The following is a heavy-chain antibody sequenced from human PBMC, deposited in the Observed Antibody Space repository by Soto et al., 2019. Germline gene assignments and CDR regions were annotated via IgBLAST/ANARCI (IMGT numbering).Heavy chain of an antibody. Sequence: QVQLQESGPGLVKPSETLSLTCTVSGGSISSYYWSWIRQPPGKGLEWIGYIYYSGSTNYNPSLKGRVTISVDTSKNQFSLKLSSVTAADTAVYYCARVRRGYSYGYIYYFDYWGQGTLVTVSS. J-gene: IGHJ4*02. CDR1: GGSISSYY. D-gene: IGHD5-18*01. CDR3: ARVRRGYSYGYIYYFDY. CDR2: IYYSGST. V-gene: IGHV4-59*01.